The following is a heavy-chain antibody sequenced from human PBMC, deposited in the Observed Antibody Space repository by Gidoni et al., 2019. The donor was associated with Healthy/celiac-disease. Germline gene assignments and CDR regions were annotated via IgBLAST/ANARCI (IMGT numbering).Heavy chain of an antibody. CDR1: GYRFTSYW. Sequence: EVQLLQSGAAVTKPGQCLKISCQGSGYRFTSYWIGWVRQMPGKALEWMGIIYPGDSDTRYSPSFQGQVTISADKSISTAYLQWSSLKAADTAMYYCARHGSGSYFQYYFDYWGQGTLVTVSS. D-gene: IGHD3-10*01. CDR2: IYPGDSDT. J-gene: IGHJ4*02. CDR3: ARHGSGSYFQYYFDY. V-gene: IGHV5-51*01.